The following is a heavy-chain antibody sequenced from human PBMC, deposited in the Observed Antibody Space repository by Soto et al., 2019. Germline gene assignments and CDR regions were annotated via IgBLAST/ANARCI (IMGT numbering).Heavy chain of an antibody. CDR3: ARYFRDSCHGTSCIYFDF. Sequence: ICARQVTGPGLEWVAWISANSGDTNSAQKFQDRVTLTTDTSTSAAYMDLRSLRSDDTAVYYCARYFRDSCHGTSCIYFDFWGQGPRVTGSS. CDR2: ISANSGDT. V-gene: IGHV1-18*01. J-gene: IGHJ4*02. D-gene: IGHD2-2*01.